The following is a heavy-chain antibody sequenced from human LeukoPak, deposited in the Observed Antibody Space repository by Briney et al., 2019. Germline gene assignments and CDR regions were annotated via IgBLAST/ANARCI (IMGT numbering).Heavy chain of an antibody. D-gene: IGHD6-19*01. J-gene: IGHJ4*02. Sequence: GGSLRLSCAASGFTFSSYGMHWVRQAPGKGLEWVAFIRYDGSNKYYADSVKGRFTISRDNSKNTLYLQMNSLRAEGTAVYYCAKDLAVAGTWLGVDYWGQGTLVTVSS. CDR3: AKDLAVAGTWLGVDY. CDR2: IRYDGSNK. CDR1: GFTFSSYG. V-gene: IGHV3-30*02.